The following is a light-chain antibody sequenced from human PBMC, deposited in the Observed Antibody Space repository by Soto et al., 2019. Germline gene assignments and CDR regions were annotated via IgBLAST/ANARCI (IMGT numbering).Light chain of an antibody. Sequence: QPVLTQPPSVSGAPGQRVTISCTGSSSNIGADYDVHWYQQLPGTAPKLLIYNNNNRPSGVPDRFSGSKAGTSASLAITGLQAEDEADYYCQSYDTSLSLVVFGGGTKVTVL. J-gene: IGLJ2*01. V-gene: IGLV1-40*01. CDR2: NNN. CDR1: SSNIGADYD. CDR3: QSYDTSLSLVV.